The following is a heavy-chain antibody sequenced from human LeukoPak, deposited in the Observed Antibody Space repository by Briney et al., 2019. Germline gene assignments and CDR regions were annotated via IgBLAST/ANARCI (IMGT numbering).Heavy chain of an antibody. Sequence: SSETLSLTCTVSGGSISSSSYYWGWIRQPPGKGLEWIGSIYYSGSTYYNPSLKSRVTISVDTSKNQFSLKLSSVTAADTAVYYCARHQAPWSASLYDFWSGYYVGWYFDLWGRGTLVTVSS. CDR1: GGSISSSSYY. CDR3: ARHQAPWSASLYDFWSGYYVGWYFDL. CDR2: IYYSGST. V-gene: IGHV4-39*01. D-gene: IGHD3-3*01. J-gene: IGHJ2*01.